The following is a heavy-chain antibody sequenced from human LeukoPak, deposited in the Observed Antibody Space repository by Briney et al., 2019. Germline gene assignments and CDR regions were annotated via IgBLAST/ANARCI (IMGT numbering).Heavy chain of an antibody. D-gene: IGHD2-21*01. CDR2: IYYSGST. J-gene: IGHJ5*02. CDR3: ARDVGFDP. CDR1: GGSFSGYY. Sequence: ASETLSLTCAVYGGSFSGYYWSWIRQPPGKGLEWIGYIYYSGSTNYNPSLKSRVTISVDTSKNQFSLKLSSVTAADTAVYYCARDVGFDPWGQGTLVTVSS. V-gene: IGHV4-59*01.